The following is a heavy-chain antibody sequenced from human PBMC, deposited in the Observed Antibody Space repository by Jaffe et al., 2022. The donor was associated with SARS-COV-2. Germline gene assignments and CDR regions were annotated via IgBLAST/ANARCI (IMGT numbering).Heavy chain of an antibody. V-gene: IGHV4-34*01. D-gene: IGHD1-1*01. Sequence: QVQLQQWGAGLLKPSETLSLTCAVYGGSFSGYYWSWIRQPPGKGLEWIGEINHSGSTNYNPSLKSRVTISVDTSKNQFSLKLSSVTAADTAVYYCARGLVGGKGIPFFDYWGQGTLVTVSS. CDR1: GGSFSGYY. J-gene: IGHJ4*02. CDR2: INHSGST. CDR3: ARGLVGGKGIPFFDY.